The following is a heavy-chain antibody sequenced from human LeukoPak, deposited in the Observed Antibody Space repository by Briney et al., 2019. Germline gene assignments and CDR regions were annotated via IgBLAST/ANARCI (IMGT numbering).Heavy chain of an antibody. CDR3: ARGFSGWTRYDY. CDR1: GGPISSYH. D-gene: IGHD6-19*01. Sequence: SESLSLTCTVSGGPISSYHWSWIRQPPGKGLEWIGSIYYSGSTNYNPSLTSRVTISVDASNNQFSLKLSSVTAADTAVYYCARGFSGWTRYDYWGQGTLVTVSS. J-gene: IGHJ4*02. CDR2: IYYSGST. V-gene: IGHV4-59*01.